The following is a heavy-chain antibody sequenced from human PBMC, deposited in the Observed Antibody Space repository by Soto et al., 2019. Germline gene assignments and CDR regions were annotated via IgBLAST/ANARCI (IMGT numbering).Heavy chain of an antibody. CDR2: ISWDGGIT. D-gene: IGHD3-9*01. CDR3: AKDSYDILTGQKRYFDS. J-gene: IGHJ4*02. Sequence: GGSLGLSCAASGFTCMAYTIRWVRQTPGKGLEWVSLISWDGGITYYGDSVKGRFTVSRDNSDNSLYLQMTSLRSDDTAFYYCAKDSYDILTGQKRYFDSWGQGTLVTVSS. CDR1: GFTCMAYT. V-gene: IGHV3-43*01.